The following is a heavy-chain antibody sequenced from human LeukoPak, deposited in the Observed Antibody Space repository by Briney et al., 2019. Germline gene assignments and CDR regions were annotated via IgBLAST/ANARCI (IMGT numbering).Heavy chain of an antibody. D-gene: IGHD3-10*01. CDR3: ARRRLWFGEFAYGMDV. CDR1: GGSISSGGYY. V-gene: IGHV4-39*01. Sequence: SETLSLTCTVSGGSISSGGYYWSWIRQHPGKGLEWIGYIYYSGSTYYNPSLKSRVTISVDTSKNQFSLKLSSVTAADTAVYYCARRRLWFGEFAYGMDVWGQGTTVTVSS. CDR2: IYYSGST. J-gene: IGHJ6*02.